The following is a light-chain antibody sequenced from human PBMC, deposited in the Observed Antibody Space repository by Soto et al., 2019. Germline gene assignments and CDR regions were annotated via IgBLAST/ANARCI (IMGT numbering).Light chain of an antibody. CDR1: QSVGKY. CDR3: QQRGNRPPWT. Sequence: EIVMTQSRATLSLCPGERATLSCRASQSVGKYLVWYQQKPGQAPRLLIYDASNRATGIPARFSGSGSGTDLTLTISSLEPGDLAVYYCQQRGNRPPWTFGQGTKVDIK. V-gene: IGKV3-11*01. J-gene: IGKJ1*01. CDR2: DAS.